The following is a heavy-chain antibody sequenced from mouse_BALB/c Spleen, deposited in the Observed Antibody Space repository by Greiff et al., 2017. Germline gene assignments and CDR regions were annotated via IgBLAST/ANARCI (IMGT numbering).Heavy chain of an antibody. CDR3: ARRYFDV. V-gene: IGHV1S56*01. CDR2: IYPGDGST. Sequence: QVQLKESGPELVKPGASVKMSCKASGYTFTSYYIHWVKQRPGQGLEWIGWIYPGDGSTKYNEKFKGKTTLTADKSSSTAYMLLSSLTSEDSAIYFCARRYFDVWGAGTTVTVSS. CDR1: GYTFTSYY. J-gene: IGHJ1*01.